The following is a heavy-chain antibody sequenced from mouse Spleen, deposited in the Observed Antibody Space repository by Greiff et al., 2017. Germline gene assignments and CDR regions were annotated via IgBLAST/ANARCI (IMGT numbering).Heavy chain of an antibody. CDR1: GFTFSDYG. CDR3: ARPQGLDSSGYVWFAY. Sequence: EVMLVESGGGLVKPGGSLKLSCAASGFTFSDYGMHWVRQAPEKGLEWVAYISSGSSTIYYADTVKGRFTISRDNAKNTLFLQMTSLRSEDTAMYYCARPQGLDSSGYVWFAYWGQGTLVTVSA. V-gene: IGHV5-17*01. CDR2: ISSGSSTI. J-gene: IGHJ3*01. D-gene: IGHD3-2*01.